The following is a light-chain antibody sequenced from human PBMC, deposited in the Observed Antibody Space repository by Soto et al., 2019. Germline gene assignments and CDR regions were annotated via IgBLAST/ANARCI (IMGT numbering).Light chain of an antibody. Sequence: DIQMTQSPSSLSASVGGRVTITCRASQGISTYLAWYQQKPGKVPKLLIYAASTLQSGVPSRFSGSGSGTEFTLTISSRQPEDVATDYCQKYNSAPLTFGGGTKVEIK. CDR2: AAS. CDR1: QGISTY. J-gene: IGKJ4*01. V-gene: IGKV1-27*01. CDR3: QKYNSAPLT.